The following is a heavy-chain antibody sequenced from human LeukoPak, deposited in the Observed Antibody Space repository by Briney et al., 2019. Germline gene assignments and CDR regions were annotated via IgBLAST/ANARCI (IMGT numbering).Heavy chain of an antibody. D-gene: IGHD5-18*01. CDR1: GYTFTGYY. V-gene: IGHV1-2*02. J-gene: IGHJ4*02. Sequence: GASVKVSCKAFGYTFTGYYMHWVRQAPGHGLEWMGWINPNSGSRSYAQKFQGRVTMTRDTSISTAYMELSRLKSDGTAVYYCARGDGYSYGYLGYWGQGTLVTVSS. CDR2: INPNSGSR. CDR3: ARGDGYSYGYLGY.